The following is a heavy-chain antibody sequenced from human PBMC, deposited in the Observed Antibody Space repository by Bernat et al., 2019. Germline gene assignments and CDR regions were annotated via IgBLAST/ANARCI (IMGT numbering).Heavy chain of an antibody. CDR3: AKDTLIVVAGYYFDY. CDR1: GFTFSSYG. D-gene: IGHD2-21*01. J-gene: IGHJ4*02. Sequence: QVQLVESGGGVVQPGRSLRLSCAASGFTFSSYGMHWVRQAPSKGLEWVAVISYDGSNKYYADSVKGRFTISRDNSKNTLYLQMNSLRAEDTAVYYCAKDTLIVVAGYYFDYWGQGTLVTVSS. V-gene: IGHV3-30*18. CDR2: ISYDGSNK.